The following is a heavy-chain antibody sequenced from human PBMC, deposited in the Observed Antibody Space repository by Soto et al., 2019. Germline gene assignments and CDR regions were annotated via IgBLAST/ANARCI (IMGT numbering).Heavy chain of an antibody. CDR1: GGTFSSYA. CDR3: ARVARVDSSGYYYYYYGMDV. D-gene: IGHD3-22*01. CDR2: IIPIFGTA. Sequence: QVQLVQSGAEVKKPGSSVKVSCKASGGTFSSYAISWVRQAPGQGLEWMGGIIPIFGTANYAQKFQGRVTITADESTSTAYMELSSVRSEDTAVYYCARVARVDSSGYYYYYYGMDVWGQGTTVTVSS. V-gene: IGHV1-69*01. J-gene: IGHJ6*02.